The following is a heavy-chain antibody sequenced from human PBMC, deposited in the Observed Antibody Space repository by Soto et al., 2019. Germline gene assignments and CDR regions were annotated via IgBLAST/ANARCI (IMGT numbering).Heavy chain of an antibody. CDR1: GFTFSSYA. Sequence: PGGSLRLSCAASGFTFSSYAMSWVRQAPGKGLEWVSAISGSGGSTYYADSVKGRFTISRDNSKNPLYLQMNSLRAEDTAVYYCAKDLNSSGWYHYYGMDVWGQGTTVTVSS. V-gene: IGHV3-23*01. CDR3: AKDLNSSGWYHYYGMDV. CDR2: ISGSGGST. D-gene: IGHD6-19*01. J-gene: IGHJ6*02.